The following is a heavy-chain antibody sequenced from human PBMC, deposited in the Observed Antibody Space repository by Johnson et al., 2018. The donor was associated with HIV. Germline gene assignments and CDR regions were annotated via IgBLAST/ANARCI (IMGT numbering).Heavy chain of an antibody. V-gene: IGHV3-53*01. J-gene: IGHJ3*02. Sequence: VQLVESGGGLIQPGGSLRLSCAASGFTVSSNYMSWVRQAPGKGLEWVSVIYSGGSTYYADSVKGRFTISRDNSKNTLYLQMNSLRAEDTAVYYWARAPRPEAFDIWGQGTMVTVSS. CDR1: GFTVSSNY. CDR3: ARAPRPEAFDI. CDR2: IYSGGST.